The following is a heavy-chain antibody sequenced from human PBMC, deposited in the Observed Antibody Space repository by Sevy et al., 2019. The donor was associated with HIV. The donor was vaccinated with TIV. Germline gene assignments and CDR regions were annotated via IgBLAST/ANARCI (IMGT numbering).Heavy chain of an antibody. V-gene: IGHV3-15*01. CDR1: GFSFTNAW. J-gene: IGHJ1*01. CDR2: IKSNHEGGTA. D-gene: IGHD1-20*01. Sequence: GGSLRLSCAASGFSFTNAWMRWVRQAPGGGLEWVGRIKSNHEGGTADYAAQVRGRVTNPRDDLQNTLFMQLSSLKIEDTAVYYCTTDAGMTPWYALQHWGRGTLVTVSS. CDR3: TTDAGMTPWYALQH.